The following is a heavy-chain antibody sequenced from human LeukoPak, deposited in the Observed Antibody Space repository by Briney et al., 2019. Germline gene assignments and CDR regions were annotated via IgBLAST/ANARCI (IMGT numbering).Heavy chain of an antibody. CDR1: GSSISSYY. D-gene: IGHD5-18*01. CDR3: ARGPWPSGYSYGYYFDY. V-gene: IGHV4-59*01. J-gene: IGHJ4*02. Sequence: SETLSLTCTVYGSSISSYYWSWIRQPPGKGLEWIGYIYYSGSTNYNPSLKSRVTISVDTSKNQFSLKLSSVTAADTAVYYCARGPWPSGYSYGYYFDYWGQGTLVTVSS. CDR2: IYYSGST.